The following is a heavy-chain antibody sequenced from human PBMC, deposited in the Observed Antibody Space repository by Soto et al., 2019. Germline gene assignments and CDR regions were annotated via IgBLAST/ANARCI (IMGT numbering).Heavy chain of an antibody. CDR3: AAPPTGNVYFNQ. V-gene: IGHV3-7*01. CDR2: INPDGSAN. CDR1: GFTFSSYW. J-gene: IGHJ1*01. D-gene: IGHD2-8*02. Sequence: EVQLVASGGGLVQPGGSLRLSCAASGFTFSSYWMTWLRQAPGKGLEWVANINPDGSANYYVDSVKGRFTISRDNAKNSLYLQMNSLRVEDTAVYYCAAPPTGNVYFNQWGQGALVTVSS.